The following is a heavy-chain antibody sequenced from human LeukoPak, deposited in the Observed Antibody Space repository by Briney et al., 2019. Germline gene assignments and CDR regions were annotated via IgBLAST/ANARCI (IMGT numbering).Heavy chain of an antibody. Sequence: PGGSLRLSCAASGFTFSNYAMSWVRQAPGKGLEWVSALSGSGGSTYYADSAKGRFTISRDNSKNTLNLQMNSLRAEDTAVYYCAKDRGSGAYCGGDCYSLDWGQGTLVTVSS. D-gene: IGHD2-21*02. CDR3: AKDRGSGAYCGGDCYSLD. V-gene: IGHV3-23*01. CDR1: GFTFSNYA. J-gene: IGHJ4*02. CDR2: LSGSGGST.